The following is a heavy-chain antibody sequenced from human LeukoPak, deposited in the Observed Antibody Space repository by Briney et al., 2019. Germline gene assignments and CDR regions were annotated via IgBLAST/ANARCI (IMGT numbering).Heavy chain of an antibody. CDR2: IWYDGSDK. J-gene: IGHJ4*02. CDR3: TRDPATRGYNYAYFDY. Sequence: GGSLRLSCVASGFTFSSYGMHWVRQAPGKGLEWVGVIWYDGSDKYYADSVKGRLTISRDNSKNTLFLHMNSLRAEDTAVYYCTRDPATRGYNYAYFDYWGQGSLVTVSS. D-gene: IGHD5-18*01. V-gene: IGHV3-33*01. CDR1: GFTFSSYG.